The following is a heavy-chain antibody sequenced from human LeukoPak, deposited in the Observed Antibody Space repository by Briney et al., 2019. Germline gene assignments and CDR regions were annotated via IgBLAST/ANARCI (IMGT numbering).Heavy chain of an antibody. D-gene: IGHD2-21*02. J-gene: IGHJ4*02. CDR3: ARTMVTIQPSVYFDY. CDR2: IYDSVGT. CDR1: GGSISSGDYS. Sequence: PSETLSLTCAVSGGSISSGDYSWSWIRQPPGKGLEWIGHIYDSVGTYYNPSLKSRVTILVAKSKNQFSLMLSSVTAADTAVNHCARTMVTIQPSVYFDYWGQGTLVTVSS. V-gene: IGHV4-30-2*01.